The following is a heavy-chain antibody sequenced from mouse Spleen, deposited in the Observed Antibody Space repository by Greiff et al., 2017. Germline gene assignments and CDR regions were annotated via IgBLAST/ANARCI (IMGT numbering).Heavy chain of an antibody. CDR1: GFNIKDDY. CDR2: IDPENGDT. J-gene: IGHJ3*01. CDR3: TLYYSTWFAY. Sequence: EVQLQQSGAELVRPGASVELSCTASGFNIKDDYMHWVKQRPEQGLEWIGWIDPENGDTEYASKFQGKATITADTSSNTAYLQLSSLTSEDTAVYYCTLYYSTWFAYWGQGTLVTVSA. D-gene: IGHD2-5*01. V-gene: IGHV14-4*01.